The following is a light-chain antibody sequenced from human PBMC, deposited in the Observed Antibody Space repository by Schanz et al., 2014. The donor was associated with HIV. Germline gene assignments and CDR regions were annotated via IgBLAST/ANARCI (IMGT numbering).Light chain of an antibody. CDR2: LNSDGSH. J-gene: IGLJ3*02. CDR1: SGYSSYA. Sequence: QLVLTQSPSASASLGASVKLTCTLSSGYSSYAIAWHQQQPEKGPRYLMKLNSDGSHSKGDGIPDRFSGSSSGAERYLTISSLQSEDEADYYCQTWDTGIQVFGGGTKLT. CDR3: QTWDTGIQV. V-gene: IGLV4-69*01.